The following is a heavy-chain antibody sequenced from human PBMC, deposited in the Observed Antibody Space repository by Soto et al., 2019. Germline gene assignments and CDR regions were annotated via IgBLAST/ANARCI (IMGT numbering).Heavy chain of an antibody. Sequence: QVQLVQSGAEVKKPGSSVKVSYKASGGTFSSYAISWVRQAPGQGLEWMGGIIPIFGTANYAQKFQGRVTITADESTSTAYMELSSLRSEDTAVYYCARGLAVAGTRLDWFDPWGQGTLVTVSS. CDR1: GGTFSSYA. CDR2: IIPIFGTA. D-gene: IGHD6-19*01. J-gene: IGHJ5*02. CDR3: ARGLAVAGTRLDWFDP. V-gene: IGHV1-69*01.